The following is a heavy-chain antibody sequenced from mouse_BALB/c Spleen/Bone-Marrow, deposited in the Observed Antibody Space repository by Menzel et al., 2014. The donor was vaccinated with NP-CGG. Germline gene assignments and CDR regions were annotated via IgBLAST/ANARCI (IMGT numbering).Heavy chain of an antibody. CDR2: ISSGGHDT. V-gene: IGHV5-6-4*01. D-gene: IGHD2-4*01. CDR1: GFTFSSYS. Sequence: EVKLVESGGGLVKPGGSLKLSCAASGFTFSSYSMSWVRQTPEKRLEWVATISSGGHDTCYPDSVKGRFTISRDNAKNTLYLQMSSLKSEDTAVYYCSKDGGYDYSYYFDYWGQGTTLTVSS. J-gene: IGHJ2*01. CDR3: SKDGGYDYSYYFDY.